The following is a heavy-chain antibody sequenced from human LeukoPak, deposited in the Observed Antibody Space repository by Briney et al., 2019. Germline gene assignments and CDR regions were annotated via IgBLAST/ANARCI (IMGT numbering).Heavy chain of an antibody. J-gene: IGHJ4*02. V-gene: IGHV3-21*01. CDR3: ARVSAVASNFDY. Sequence: PGGSLRLSCAASGFTFSSYSMNWVRQAPGKGLEWVSSISSSSSYIYYADSVKGRFTISRDNAKNSLYLQMNSLRAEDTAVYYCARVSAVASNFDYWGQGTLVTVSS. CDR2: ISSSSSYI. CDR1: GFTFSSYS. D-gene: IGHD6-19*01.